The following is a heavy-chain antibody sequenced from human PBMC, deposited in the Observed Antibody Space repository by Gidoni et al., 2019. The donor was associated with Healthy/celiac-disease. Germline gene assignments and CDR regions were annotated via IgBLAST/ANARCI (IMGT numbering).Heavy chain of an antibody. CDR2: ISGSGGST. Sequence: EVQLLESGGGLVQPGGSLRLYCASSGFTFSRYAMSWVRQAPGKVLEWVSAISGSGGSTYYADSVKGRFTISRDNSKNTLYLQMNSLRAEDTAVYYCAKDFMITFGGVISLYYFDYWGQGTLVTVSS. V-gene: IGHV3-23*01. D-gene: IGHD3-16*02. CDR3: AKDFMITFGGVISLYYFDY. J-gene: IGHJ4*02. CDR1: GFTFSRYA.